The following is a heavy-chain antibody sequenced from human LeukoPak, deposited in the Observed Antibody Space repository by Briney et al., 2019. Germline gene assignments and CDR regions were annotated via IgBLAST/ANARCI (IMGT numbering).Heavy chain of an antibody. CDR3: ARGGMEYQLMYNWFDP. V-gene: IGHV4-34*01. J-gene: IGHJ5*02. CDR2: INHSGST. CDR1: GGSFSGYY. D-gene: IGHD2-2*01. Sequence: SETLSLTCAVYGGSFSGYYWSWIRQPPGKGLEWIGEINHSGSTNYNPSLKSRVTIPVDTSKNQFSLKLSSVTAADTAVYYCARGGMEYQLMYNWFDPWGQGTLVTVSS.